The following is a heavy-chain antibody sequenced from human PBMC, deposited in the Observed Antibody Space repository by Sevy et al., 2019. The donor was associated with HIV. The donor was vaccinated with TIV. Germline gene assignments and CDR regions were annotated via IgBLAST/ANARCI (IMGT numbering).Heavy chain of an antibody. CDR3: ARALTIFGVVIHYYYYYGMDV. CDR2: IYHSGST. V-gene: IGHV4-38-2*02. J-gene: IGHJ6*02. D-gene: IGHD3-3*01. CDR1: GYSISSGYY. Sequence: SETLSLTCTVSGYSISSGYYWGWIRQPPGKGLEWIGSIYHSGSTYYNPSLKSRVTIPVDTSKNQFSLKLSSVTAADTAVYYCARALTIFGVVIHYYYYYGMDVWGQGTTVTVSS.